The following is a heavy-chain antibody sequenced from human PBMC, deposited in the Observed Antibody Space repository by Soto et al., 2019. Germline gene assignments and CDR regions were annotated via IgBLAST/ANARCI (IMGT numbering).Heavy chain of an antibody. CDR2: IITIFGTA. D-gene: IGHD3-10*01. Sequence: EASVKVSCKASGGTFSSYAISWVRQAPGQGLEWMGGIITIFGTANYAQKFQGRVTITADESTSTAYMELSSLISEDTAVYYCARGFRLLWLGELSSKRYYYGMDVWGQGTTVTVSS. J-gene: IGHJ6*02. V-gene: IGHV1-69*13. CDR1: GGTFSSYA. CDR3: ARGFRLLWLGELSSKRYYYGMDV.